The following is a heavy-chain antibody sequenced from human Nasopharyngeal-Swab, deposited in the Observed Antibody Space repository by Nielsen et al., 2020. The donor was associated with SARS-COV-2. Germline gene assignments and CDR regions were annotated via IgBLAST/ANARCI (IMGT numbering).Heavy chain of an antibody. Sequence: GESLKISCAASGFTFSTYAISWVRQAPGKGLEWVSVISGSDYSTHYADSVKGRFTISRDNSKNTVSLQMNNLRAEDTAIYYCAKDRDSGDESEEYYHYYGMDVWGQGAPVTVSS. J-gene: IGHJ6*02. D-gene: IGHD6-25*01. CDR2: ISGSDYST. CDR1: GFTFSTYA. V-gene: IGHV3-23*01. CDR3: AKDRDSGDESEEYYHYYGMDV.